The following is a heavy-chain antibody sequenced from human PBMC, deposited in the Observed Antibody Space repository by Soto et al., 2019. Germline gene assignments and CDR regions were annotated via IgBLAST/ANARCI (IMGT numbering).Heavy chain of an antibody. CDR3: ASNGCGETYYYGMDV. CDR1: VGTFLSYA. D-gene: IGHD3-10*01. J-gene: IGHJ6*02. V-gene: IGHV1-69*12. Sequence: QVQLVQSGAEVKKPGSSVKVSCKASVGTFLSYANNWVRQAPGQGLEWRGGIIPTFGTADYAQKFQGRVTITEDESTSTAYMELRSLRSEDPAVYYSASNGCGETYYYGMDVWGHGTTVTVSS. CDR2: IIPTFGTA.